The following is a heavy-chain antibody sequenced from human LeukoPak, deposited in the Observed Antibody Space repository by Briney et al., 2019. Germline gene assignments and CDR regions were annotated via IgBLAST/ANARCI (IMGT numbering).Heavy chain of an antibody. D-gene: IGHD6-6*01. Sequence: GGSLRLSCAASGFTVNNKYMTWVRQAPGKGLEWVANIKQDGSEKYYVDSVKGRFTISRDNAKNSLYLQMNSLRAEDTAVYYCARESFAARWDWGQGTLVTVSS. V-gene: IGHV3-7*01. CDR2: IKQDGSEK. J-gene: IGHJ4*02. CDR3: ARESFAARWD. CDR1: GFTVNNKY.